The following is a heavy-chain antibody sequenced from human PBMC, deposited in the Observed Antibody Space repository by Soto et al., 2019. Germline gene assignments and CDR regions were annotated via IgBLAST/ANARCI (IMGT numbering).Heavy chain of an antibody. CDR1: GGTISSWY. V-gene: IGHV4-59*08. CDR3: ARRYGSAIDY. J-gene: IGHJ4*01. CDR2: IYYSGST. D-gene: IGHD1-26*01. Sequence: QVQLQESGPGLVKPSETLSLTCTVSGGTISSWYWSWIRQPPGKGLGWIGYIYYSGSTNCNPSLKSRVTISVDTSKNQFSLKLSSVTAADTAVYYCARRYGSAIDYWGHGTLVTVSS.